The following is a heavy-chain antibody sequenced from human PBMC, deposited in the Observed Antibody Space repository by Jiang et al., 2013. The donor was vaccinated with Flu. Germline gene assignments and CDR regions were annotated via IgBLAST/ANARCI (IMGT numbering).Heavy chain of an antibody. Sequence: YWISWVRQMPERPGVDGRIDPSDSYTNYSPSFQGHVTISADKSISTAYLQWSSLKASDTAMYYCARHVRGYSGYDYYWGQGTLVTVSS. J-gene: IGHJ4*02. CDR2: IDPSDSYT. D-gene: IGHD5-12*01. V-gene: IGHV5-10-1*01. CDR1: YW. CDR3: ARHVRGYSGYDYY.